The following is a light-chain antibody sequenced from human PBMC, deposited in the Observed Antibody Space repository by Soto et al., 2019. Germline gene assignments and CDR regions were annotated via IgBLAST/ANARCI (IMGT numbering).Light chain of an antibody. CDR1: QSISMY. Sequence: DIEMTQSSSSLSAAVGDRVTIACRASQSISMYLNWYQQKPGKAPKLLIFAASSLQSGVPSRFSGSGSGTDFTLTISSLQPEDFATYYCQQSDSTPRTFGQGTKVDIK. CDR3: QQSDSTPRT. CDR2: AAS. V-gene: IGKV1-39*01. J-gene: IGKJ1*01.